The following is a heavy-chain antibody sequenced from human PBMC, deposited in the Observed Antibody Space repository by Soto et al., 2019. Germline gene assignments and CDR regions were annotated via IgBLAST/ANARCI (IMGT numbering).Heavy chain of an antibody. J-gene: IGHJ5*02. Sequence: SETLSLTCTVSGGSISSSSYYWGWIRQPPGKGLEWIGSIYYSGGTYYNPSLKSRVTISVDTSKNQFSLKLSSVTAADTAVYYCARHPPRLRGGGWFDPWGQGTLVTVSS. V-gene: IGHV4-39*01. CDR1: GGSISSSSYY. CDR3: ARHPPRLRGGGWFDP. D-gene: IGHD3-16*01. CDR2: IYYSGGT.